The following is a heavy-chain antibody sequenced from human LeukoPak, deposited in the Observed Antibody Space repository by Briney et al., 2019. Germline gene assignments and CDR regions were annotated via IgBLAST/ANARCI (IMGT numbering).Heavy chain of an antibody. Sequence: GGSLRLSCAASGFTFSSYWIHWVRQAPGKGLVWVSRINTDGRTTNYADSVKGRFTISRDNAKNTLYLQMNSLRAEDTAVYYCARGDSLLVDGSSYFRDAFDVWGQGTMVTVSS. V-gene: IGHV3-74*01. CDR1: GFTFSSYW. CDR2: INTDGRTT. D-gene: IGHD3-22*01. J-gene: IGHJ3*01. CDR3: ARGDSLLVDGSSYFRDAFDV.